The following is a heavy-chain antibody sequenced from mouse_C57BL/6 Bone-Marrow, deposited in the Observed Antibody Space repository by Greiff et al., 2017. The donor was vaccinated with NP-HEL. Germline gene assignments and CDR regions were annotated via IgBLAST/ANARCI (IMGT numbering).Heavy chain of an antibody. V-gene: IGHV5-9-1*02. D-gene: IGHD1-1*01. CDR3: KSAMSRSYFDY. J-gene: IGHJ2*01. Sequence: EVQRVESGEGLVKPGGSLKLSCAASGFTFSSYAMSWVRQTPGKRLEWVAYISRGGDYIYYADTVKGRFTLSRDNASNTLYLQMSSLKSEDTAMDYCKSAMSRSYFDYWGQGTTLTVSS. CDR1: GFTFSSYA. CDR2: ISRGGDYI.